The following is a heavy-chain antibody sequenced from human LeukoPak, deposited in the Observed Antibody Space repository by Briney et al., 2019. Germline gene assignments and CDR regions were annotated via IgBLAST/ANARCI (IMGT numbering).Heavy chain of an antibody. Sequence: GASEKVSCKASGYTFNNYAMNWVRQAPGQGLEWMGWINTITGNPTYAQAFTGRFVFSLDTSVSTAYLQISSLKAEDTAVYYCAREFYSSSRYWFDPWGQGTLVTISS. CDR1: GYTFNNYA. V-gene: IGHV7-4-1*02. CDR2: INTITGNP. J-gene: IGHJ5*02. D-gene: IGHD6-13*01. CDR3: AREFYSSSRYWFDP.